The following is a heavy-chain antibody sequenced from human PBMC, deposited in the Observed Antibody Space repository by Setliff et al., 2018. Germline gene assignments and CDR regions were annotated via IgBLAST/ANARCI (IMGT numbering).Heavy chain of an antibody. D-gene: IGHD3-22*01. J-gene: IGHJ6*03. Sequence: GASVKVSCKTSGFGFTTFGITWVRQAPGQGLEWLGWISTYNINTNYAQKLQDRVTMTTDTSTSTAYMELRSLRSDDTAVYYCARRNFYYDSSGFALYYYYMDVWGKGTTVTVSS. V-gene: IGHV1-18*01. CDR1: GFGFTTFG. CDR3: ARRNFYYDSSGFALYYYYMDV. CDR2: ISTYNINT.